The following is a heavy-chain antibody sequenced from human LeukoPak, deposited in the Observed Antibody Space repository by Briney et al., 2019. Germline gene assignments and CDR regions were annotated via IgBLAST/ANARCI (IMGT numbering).Heavy chain of an antibody. CDR2: ISSSGSTM. Sequence: GGSLRLSCAASGFTFSSYTMNWVRQAPGKGLEWVSHISSSGSTMYYADSVKGRFTISRDNARSSLILQMNSLRDEDTAVYYCARESTRVLLDPWGQRTLVTVSS. D-gene: IGHD2-2*01. J-gene: IGHJ5*02. V-gene: IGHV3-48*02. CDR1: GFTFSSYT. CDR3: ARESTRVLLDP.